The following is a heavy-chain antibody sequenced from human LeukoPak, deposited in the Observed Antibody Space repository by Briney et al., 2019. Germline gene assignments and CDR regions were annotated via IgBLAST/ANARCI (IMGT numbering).Heavy chain of an antibody. J-gene: IGHJ4*02. CDR3: ARGLSIAVADTKPYYFDY. CDR2: ISSSGSYI. CDR1: GFTFSSYS. D-gene: IGHD6-19*01. Sequence: GGALRLSCAASGFTFSSYSMNWVRQAPGKGPEWVSSISSSGSYIYYLDSVRGRFTISRDNAKNSLYLQMNSLRAEDTAVYYCARGLSIAVADTKPYYFDYWGQGTLVTVSS. V-gene: IGHV3-21*01.